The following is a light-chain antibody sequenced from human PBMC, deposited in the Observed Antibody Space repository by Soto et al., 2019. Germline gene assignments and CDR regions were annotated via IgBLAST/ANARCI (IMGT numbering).Light chain of an antibody. CDR2: DVS. CDR1: SSDVGGYNY. J-gene: IGLJ2*01. CDR3: SSYTTRSVV. V-gene: IGLV2-14*01. Sequence: QSVLTQPACVSGSPGQSITISCTGTSSDVGGYNYVSWYQQHPGKAPKLMIYDVSNRPSGVSNRFSGSKSGNTASLTISGVQAEDEADYYCSSYTTRSVVFGGGTKLTVL.